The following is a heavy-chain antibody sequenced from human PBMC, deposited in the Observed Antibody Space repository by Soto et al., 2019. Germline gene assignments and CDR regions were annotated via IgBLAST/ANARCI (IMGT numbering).Heavy chain of an antibody. CDR1: GFSLTTSGVG. D-gene: IGHD6-13*01. CDR3: ARSLVAAGGPPLDP. J-gene: IGHJ5*02. CDR2: IFWDDDK. V-gene: IGHV2-5*02. Sequence: QITLKESGPTLVKPTQTLTLTCTFSGFSLTTSGVGVGWIRQPPGKALEWLALIFWDDDKRYSPSLKSRLSITKDTSTNQVVLTMTNMDPVDTATYYCARSLVAAGGPPLDPWVQGTLVTVSS.